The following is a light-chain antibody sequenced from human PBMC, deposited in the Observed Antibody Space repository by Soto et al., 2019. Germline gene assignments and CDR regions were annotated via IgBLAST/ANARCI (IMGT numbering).Light chain of an antibody. V-gene: IGLV2-8*01. CDR1: SSDVGGYNY. CDR3: SSYAGSNNLV. Sequence: QSVLPQPPSASGSPGQSVTISCTGTSSDVGGYNYVSWYQQHPGKAPKLMIYEVSKRPSGVPDRFSGSKSGNTASLTVSGLQAEDEADYYGSSYAGSNNLVFGGGTKLTVL. CDR2: EVS. J-gene: IGLJ2*01.